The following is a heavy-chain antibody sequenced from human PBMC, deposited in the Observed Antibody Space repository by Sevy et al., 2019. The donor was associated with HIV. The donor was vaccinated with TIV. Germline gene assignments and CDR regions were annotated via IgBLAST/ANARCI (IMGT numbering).Heavy chain of an antibody. Sequence: SETLSLTCTVSGGSISSYYWSWIRQPPGKGLEWIGYIYYSGSTNYNPSLKSRVTISVDTSKNQFSLKLSSVTAADTAVYYCARDSFDGEGGSYIHFFSRGQGTLVTVSS. V-gene: IGHV4-59*01. CDR3: ARDSFDGEGGSYIHFFS. J-gene: IGHJ4*02. CDR2: IYYSGST. CDR1: GGSISSYY. D-gene: IGHD2-15*01.